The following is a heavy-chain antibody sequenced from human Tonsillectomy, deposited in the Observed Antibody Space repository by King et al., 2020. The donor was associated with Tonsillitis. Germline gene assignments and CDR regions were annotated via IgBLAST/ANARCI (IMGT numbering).Heavy chain of an antibody. CDR1: GGTFSSYA. CDR3: ARDREDIVLVPAAIKIYDAFDI. J-gene: IGHJ3*02. V-gene: IGHV1-69*01. Sequence: QLVQSGAEVKKPGSSVKVSCKASGGTFSSYAISWVRQAPGQGLEWMGGVIPIFGTANYAQKSQGRVTITADESTRTAYMELRGLRSEDTAVYYCARDREDIVLVPAAIKIYDAFDIWGQGTMVTVSS. CDR2: VIPIFGTA. D-gene: IGHD2-2*02.